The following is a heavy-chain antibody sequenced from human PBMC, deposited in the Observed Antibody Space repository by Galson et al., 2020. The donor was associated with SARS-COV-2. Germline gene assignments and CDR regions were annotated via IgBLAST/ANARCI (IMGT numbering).Heavy chain of an antibody. Sequence: GGSLRLSCAASGFTFDDYAMHWVRQAPGKGLEWVSGISWNSGSIGYADSVKGRFTISRDNAKNSLYLQMNSLRAEDTALYYCATLPAAIGNYYYYYMDVWGKGTTVTVSS. CDR3: ATLPAAIGNYYYYYMDV. CDR1: GFTFDDYA. CDR2: ISWNSGSI. D-gene: IGHD2-2*02. V-gene: IGHV3-9*01. J-gene: IGHJ6*03.